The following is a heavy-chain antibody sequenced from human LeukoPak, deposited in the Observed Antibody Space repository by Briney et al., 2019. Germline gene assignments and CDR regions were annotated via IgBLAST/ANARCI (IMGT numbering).Heavy chain of an antibody. CDR2: IRYDGSNK. D-gene: IGHD5-12*01. CDR3: AKPQYSGYDYINYYYYMDV. V-gene: IGHV3-30*02. CDR1: GFTFSSYG. J-gene: IGHJ6*03. Sequence: PGGSLRLSCAASGFTFSSYGMHWVRQAPGKGLEWVAFIRYDGSNKYYADSVKGRFTISRDNSKNTLYLQMNSLRAEDTAVYYCAKPQYSGYDYINYYYYMDVWGKGTTVTVSS.